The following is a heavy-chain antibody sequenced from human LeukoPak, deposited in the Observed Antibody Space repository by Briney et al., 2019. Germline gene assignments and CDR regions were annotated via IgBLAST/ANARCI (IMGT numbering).Heavy chain of an antibody. CDR3: AKAFVGATGGTYFDI. Sequence: SGGSLRLSCATSGFSFSNYGMYWVRQAPGKGLEWVAFIWNGGSSKYYADSVKGRFTISRDNSKNTLYLQMNSLRAEETAVYYCAKAFVGATGGTYFDIWGQGTMVIVSS. CDR2: IWNGGSSK. D-gene: IGHD6-13*01. V-gene: IGHV3-30*02. CDR1: GFSFSNYG. J-gene: IGHJ3*02.